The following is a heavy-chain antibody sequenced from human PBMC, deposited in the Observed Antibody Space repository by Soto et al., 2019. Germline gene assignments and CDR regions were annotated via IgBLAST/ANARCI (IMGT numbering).Heavy chain of an antibody. D-gene: IGHD6-13*01. J-gene: IGHJ4*02. CDR3: AKDATLYSSSRSGLDY. Sequence: GGSLRLSCAASGFTFDDYAMPWVRQAPGKGLEWVSGISWNSGSIGYADSVKGRFTISRDNAKNSLYLQMNSLRAEDMALYYCAKDATLYSSSRSGLDYWGQGTLVTVSS. CDR2: ISWNSGSI. V-gene: IGHV3-9*03. CDR1: GFTFDDYA.